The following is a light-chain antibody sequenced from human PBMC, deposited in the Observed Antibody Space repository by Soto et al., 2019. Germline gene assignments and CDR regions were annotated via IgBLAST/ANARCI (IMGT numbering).Light chain of an antibody. CDR1: SSDVGGYNY. CDR3: SSYAGNNIFV. Sequence: QSVLTQPRSVSGSPGQSVTISCTGTSSDVGGYNYVSWYQQHPGKAPKLMIYDVSKRPSGVPDRFSGSKSGNTASLTISGLQAEDEADFYCSSYAGNNIFVFGTGTKVTVL. V-gene: IGLV2-11*01. CDR2: DVS. J-gene: IGLJ1*01.